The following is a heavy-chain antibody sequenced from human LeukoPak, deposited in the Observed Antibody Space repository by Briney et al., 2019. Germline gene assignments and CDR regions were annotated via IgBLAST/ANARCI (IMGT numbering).Heavy chain of an antibody. CDR1: GGSISSFY. D-gene: IGHD1-20*01. J-gene: IGHJ4*02. CDR2: IYTSGNT. CDR3: ASSPYLTGPPFDY. V-gene: IGHV4-4*07. Sequence: NPSETLSLTCTVSGGSISSFYWSWIRQPAGKGLEWIGHIYTSGNTNYNPSLKSRVTMSVDTSKKQFSLKLTSVTAADTAVYYCASSPYLTGPPFDYWGQGTLVTVSS.